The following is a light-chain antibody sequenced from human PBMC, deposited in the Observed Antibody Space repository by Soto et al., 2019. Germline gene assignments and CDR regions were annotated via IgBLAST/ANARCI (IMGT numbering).Light chain of an antibody. CDR3: QQYHTYPWT. V-gene: IGKV1-16*02. CDR2: AAS. CDR1: QGIGNS. Sequence: DIRMTQSPSSLSASVGDRVTITCRASQGIGNSLAWFQQKPGKAPKSLIYAASIIQSGVPSKFSGSGSGTDFTLTIRGLQPEDFATYYCQQYHTYPWTFGQGTKLEIK. J-gene: IGKJ2*01.